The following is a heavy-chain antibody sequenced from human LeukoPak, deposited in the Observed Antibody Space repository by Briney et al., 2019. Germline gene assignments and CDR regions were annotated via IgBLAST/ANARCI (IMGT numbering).Heavy chain of an antibody. D-gene: IGHD6-19*01. CDR2: IWYDGSNK. V-gene: IGHV3-33*08. CDR1: GLIFSSHW. Sequence: QPGGSLRLSCGASGLIFSSHWMSWVRQAPGKGLEWVAVIWYDGSNKYYADSVKGRFTISRDNSKNTLYLQVNSLRAEDTAVYYCARDELAVAKKGFLDSWGQGTLVTVSS. CDR3: ARDELAVAKKGFLDS. J-gene: IGHJ4*02.